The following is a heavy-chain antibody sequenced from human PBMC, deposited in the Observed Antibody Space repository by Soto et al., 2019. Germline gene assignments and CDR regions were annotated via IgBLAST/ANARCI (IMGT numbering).Heavy chain of an antibody. Sequence: GGSLRLSCTVSGFTFDDYAMSWVRQAPGKGLEWVGFISSQAFGGTTEYAASVEGRFTISTDESKTIAYLQMNSLKAADTAVYFCATVYFYDSSANYYFDYWGQGTLVTVSS. CDR3: ATVYFYDSSANYYFDY. V-gene: IGHV3-49*04. D-gene: IGHD3-22*01. CDR1: GFTFDDYA. CDR2: ISSQAFGGTT. J-gene: IGHJ4*02.